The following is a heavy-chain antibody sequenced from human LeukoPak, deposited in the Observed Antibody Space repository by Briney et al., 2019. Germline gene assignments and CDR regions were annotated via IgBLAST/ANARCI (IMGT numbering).Heavy chain of an antibody. CDR1: GGSISSSSYY. D-gene: IGHD4-23*01. V-gene: IGHV4-39*07. J-gene: IGHJ4*02. CDR3: ASCDYGGNWDY. CDR2: IYYSGST. Sequence: SETLSLTCTVSGGSISSSSYYWGWIRQPPGKGLEWIGSIYYSGSTYYNPSLKSRVTISVDTSKNQFSLKLSSVTAADTAMYYCASCDYGGNWDYWGQGTLVTVSS.